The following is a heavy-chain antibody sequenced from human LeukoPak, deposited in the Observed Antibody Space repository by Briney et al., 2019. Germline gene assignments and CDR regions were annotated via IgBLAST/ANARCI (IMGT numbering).Heavy chain of an antibody. CDR1: AFTFSGYS. CDR3: AREYSSSSGRSFDY. CDR2: ISPSATTI. D-gene: IGHD6-6*01. Sequence: RGSLRLSCAASAFTFSGYSMNWVRQAPGKGLEWASYISPSATTIYYADSVKGRFTISRDNTKNSLYLQMNSLRAEDTAVYYCAREYSSSSGRSFDYWGQGTLVTVSS. V-gene: IGHV3-48*01. J-gene: IGHJ4*02.